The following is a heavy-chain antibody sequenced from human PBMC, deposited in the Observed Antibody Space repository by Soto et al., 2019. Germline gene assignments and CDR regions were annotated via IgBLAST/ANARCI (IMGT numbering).Heavy chain of an antibody. CDR3: ARRISSFEYGQFDY. V-gene: IGHV5-51*01. CDR2: IYPGDSDT. J-gene: IGHJ4*02. CDR1: GYSFTTYW. Sequence: PGDSLKMSCKGSGYSFTTYWIGWVLKMPGKGLEWMGIIYPGDSDTRYSPSFQGQVTISADKSISTAYLQWSSLKASDTAIFYCARRISSFEYGQFDYWGQGTLVTVSS. D-gene: IGHD3-10*01.